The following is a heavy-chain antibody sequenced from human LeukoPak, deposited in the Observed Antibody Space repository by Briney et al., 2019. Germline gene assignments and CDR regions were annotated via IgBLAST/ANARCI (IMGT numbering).Heavy chain of an antibody. Sequence: GGSLRLSCAASGFTFSSYSMNWVRQAPGKGLEWVSSISSSSSYIYYADSVKGRFTISRDNAKNSLYLQMNSLRAEDTAVYYCARDVYDYVQGSYRYVDYWGQGTLVTVSS. J-gene: IGHJ4*02. CDR1: GFTFSSYS. CDR2: ISSSSSYI. V-gene: IGHV3-21*01. D-gene: IGHD3-16*02. CDR3: ARDVYDYVQGSYRYVDY.